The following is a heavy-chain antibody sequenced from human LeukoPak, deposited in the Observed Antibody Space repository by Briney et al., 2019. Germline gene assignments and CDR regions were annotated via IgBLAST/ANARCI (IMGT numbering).Heavy chain of an antibody. J-gene: IGHJ4*02. CDR1: GFTFGSW. CDR3: YDTSGH. CDR2: IKQDGSEK. D-gene: IGHD3-22*01. Sequence: GGSLRLSCTASGFTFGSWIIWVRQAPRKGLEWVASIKQDGSEKYYLDSVKGRFTMSRVSAKNSLYLQMSSLRAEDTAVYYCYDTSGHWGQGTLVTVSS. V-gene: IGHV3-7*01.